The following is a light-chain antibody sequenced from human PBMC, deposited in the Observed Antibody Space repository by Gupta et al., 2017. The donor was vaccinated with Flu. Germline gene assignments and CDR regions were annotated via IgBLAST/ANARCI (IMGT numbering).Light chain of an antibody. CDR1: DLGGKF. V-gene: IGLV3-1*01. J-gene: IGLJ2*01. Sequence: TCSGDDLGGKFTSWYQQKPGQTPVLVMYKDSKRGSVIPERFSGSTSGNTATLTITGTQAMAEAYYYCQAWNSSTVVFGGGTKLTVL. CDR2: KDS. CDR3: QAWNSSTVV.